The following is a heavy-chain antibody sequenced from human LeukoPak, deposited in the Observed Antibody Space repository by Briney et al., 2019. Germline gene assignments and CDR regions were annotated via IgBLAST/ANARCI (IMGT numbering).Heavy chain of an antibody. J-gene: IGHJ5*02. D-gene: IGHD2-21*02. CDR2: IYHSGST. V-gene: IGHV4-38-2*02. CDR3: ARVIIVTASFGWFDP. Sequence: SETLSLTCTVSGYSISSGYYWGWIRQPPGKGLEWIGSIYHSGSTYYNPSLKSRVTISVDTSKNQFSLKLSSVTAADTAVYYCARVIIVTASFGWFDPWGQGTLVTVSS. CDR1: GYSISSGYY.